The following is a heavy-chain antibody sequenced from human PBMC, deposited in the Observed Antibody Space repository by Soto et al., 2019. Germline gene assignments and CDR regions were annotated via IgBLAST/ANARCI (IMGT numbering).Heavy chain of an antibody. V-gene: IGHV3-48*02. D-gene: IGHD3-9*01. Sequence: GGSLGLSCAASGFTFNSYSMKWVRQAPGKGLEWVSYISSSSTTKYYTDSVKGRFTISRDNAKNSLYLQMNSLRDDDTAVYYCARAQPYELLDGAFDYWGQGTLVTVSS. CDR1: GFTFNSYS. J-gene: IGHJ4*01. CDR2: ISSSSTTK. CDR3: ARAQPYELLDGAFDY.